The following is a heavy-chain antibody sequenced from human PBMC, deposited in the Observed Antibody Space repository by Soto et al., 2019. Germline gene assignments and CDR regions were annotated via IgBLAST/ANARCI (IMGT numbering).Heavy chain of an antibody. CDR3: ARRGYCSGGSCYSFTFDP. CDR2: ISSSSSYI. Sequence: GGSLRLSCAASGFTFSSYSMNWVRQAPGKGLEWVSSISSSSSYIYYADSVKGRFTISRDNAKNSLYLQMNSLRAEDTAVYYCARRGYCSGGSCYSFTFDPWGQGTLVTVSS. D-gene: IGHD2-15*01. CDR1: GFTFSSYS. J-gene: IGHJ5*02. V-gene: IGHV3-21*01.